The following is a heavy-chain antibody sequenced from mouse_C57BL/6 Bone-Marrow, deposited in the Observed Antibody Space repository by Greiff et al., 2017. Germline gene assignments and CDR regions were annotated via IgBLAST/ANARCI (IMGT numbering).Heavy chain of an antibody. V-gene: IGHV1-55*01. CDR1: DYAFTSYW. J-gene: IGHJ1*03. Sequence: VQLQQPGAELVKPGASVKMSCKASDYAFTSYWITWVKKRPGQGLEWIGDIYPGSGSTNYNEKFKSKATLTVDTSSSTAYMQLSSLTSEDSAVYYCSRDGPWYFDVWGTGTTVTVSS. CDR2: IYPGSGST. D-gene: IGHD2-3*01. CDR3: SRDGPWYFDV.